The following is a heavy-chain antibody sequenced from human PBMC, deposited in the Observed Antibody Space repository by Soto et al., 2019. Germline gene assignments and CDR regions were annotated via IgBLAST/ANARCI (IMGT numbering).Heavy chain of an antibody. V-gene: IGHV1-69*06. CDR1: GGTFSSYA. CDR2: IIPIFGTA. J-gene: IGHJ6*02. CDR3: ASFSVSSGYYYYYGMDV. D-gene: IGHD3-22*01. Sequence: GASVKVSCKASGGTFSSYAISWVRQAPGQGLEWMGGIIPIFGTANYAQKFQGRVTITADKSTSTAYMELSSLRSEDTAVYYCASFSVSSGYYYYYGMDVWGQGTTVTVSS.